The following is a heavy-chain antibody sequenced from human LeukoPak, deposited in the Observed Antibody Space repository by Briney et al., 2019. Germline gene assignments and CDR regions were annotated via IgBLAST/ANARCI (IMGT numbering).Heavy chain of an antibody. CDR2: IHYSGST. CDR3: ARVAYSGYVDY. CDR1: GGSISSYY. Sequence: SETLSPTCTVSGGSISSYYWSWIRQPPGKGLEWIGYIHYSGSTNYNASLKSGVTILADTSKNQFSVRLSSVTAADTAVYYCARVAYSGYVDYWGQGILVTVSS. J-gene: IGHJ4*02. V-gene: IGHV4-59*01. D-gene: IGHD5-12*01.